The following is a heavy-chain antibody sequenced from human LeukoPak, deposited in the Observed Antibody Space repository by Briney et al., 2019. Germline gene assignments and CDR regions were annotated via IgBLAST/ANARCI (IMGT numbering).Heavy chain of an antibody. V-gene: IGHV4-59*11. D-gene: IGHD3-10*01. CDR3: ARGGVAAKYYFDY. CDR2: IFFTGTT. CDR1: GGSISPLY. J-gene: IGHJ4*02. Sequence: SETLSLTCTVSGGSISPLYWSWIRQPPGKGLEFIGYIFFTGTTNYNPSLKSRVTLSVDTSKNQFSLKLNSVTPADTAVYYCARGGVAAKYYFDYWGQGTLVTVSS.